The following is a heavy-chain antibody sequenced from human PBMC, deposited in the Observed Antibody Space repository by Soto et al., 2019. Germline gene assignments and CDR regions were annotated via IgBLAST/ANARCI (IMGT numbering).Heavy chain of an antibody. CDR2: IYYSGST. V-gene: IGHV4-31*03. CDR3: ARVFSDSSSFFDP. CDR1: GDSISSGDYY. Sequence: NPSETLSLTCTVSGDSISSGDYYWSWIRQHPGKGLEWIGYIYYSGSTSYNPSLKSRVTISVDTSKNHFSLKLSSVTAADTAVYYCARVFSDSSSFFDPWGQGTLVTVSS. D-gene: IGHD6-13*01. J-gene: IGHJ5*02.